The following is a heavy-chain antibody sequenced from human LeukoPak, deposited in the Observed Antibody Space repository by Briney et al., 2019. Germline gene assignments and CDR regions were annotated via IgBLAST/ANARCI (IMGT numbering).Heavy chain of an antibody. D-gene: IGHD2-21*02. CDR2: SFYSGST. CDR3: ARATSTAWFDY. Sequence: SETLSLTCTVSGGSVSSYFWSWLRQPPGKGLEWIGYSFYSGSTNYNPSLKSRVTISVDTSKNQFSLKLTSATAADTAVYYCARATSTAWFDYWGQGTLVTVSS. V-gene: IGHV4-59*02. CDR1: GGSVSSYF. J-gene: IGHJ4*02.